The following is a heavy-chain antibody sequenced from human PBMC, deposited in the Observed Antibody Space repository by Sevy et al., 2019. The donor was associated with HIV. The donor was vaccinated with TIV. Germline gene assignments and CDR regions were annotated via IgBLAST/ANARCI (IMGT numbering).Heavy chain of an antibody. CDR2: ICYNGHI. J-gene: IGHJ4*02. CDR1: GGSITSLY. D-gene: IGHD3-16*01. V-gene: IGHV4-59*08. Sequence: SETLSLTCTVSGGSITSLYWNWIRQPPGKGLEWIANICYNGHINYNPSLKGRVTLSLDTSKNQFSLMLSSVTAADTAMYYCAGENAWGRGYSWGQGTLVTVSS. CDR3: AGENAWGRGYS.